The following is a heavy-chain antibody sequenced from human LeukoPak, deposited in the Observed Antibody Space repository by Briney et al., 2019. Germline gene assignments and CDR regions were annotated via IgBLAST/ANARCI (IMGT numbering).Heavy chain of an antibody. J-gene: IGHJ4*02. Sequence: ASVTVSCKASGYTFTGYHMHWVRQAPGQGLEWMGRINPNSGDTNYAQKFQGRVTMTRDTSISTAYMDLSRLRSDDTAVYYCARDYCSSTSRLFDYWGQGILVTVSS. CDR3: ARDYCSSTSRLFDY. CDR2: INPNSGDT. CDR1: GYTFTGYH. D-gene: IGHD2-2*01. V-gene: IGHV1-2*06.